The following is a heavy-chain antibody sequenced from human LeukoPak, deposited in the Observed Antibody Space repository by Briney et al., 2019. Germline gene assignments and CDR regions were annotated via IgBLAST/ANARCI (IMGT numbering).Heavy chain of an antibody. CDR1: GQSISSGYY. V-gene: IGHV4-38-2*02. D-gene: IGHD6-13*01. CDR3: ARSRRSSWLQPDAPYWYFDL. CDR2: IYQTGST. Sequence: PAETLSLTCSVSGQSISSGYYWGWMRQSPGKGLEWIGSIYQTGSTNYNPSLKSRVTISVDTSKNQFSLKLSSVTAADTAVYYCARSRRSSWLQPDAPYWYFDLWGRGTLVTVSS. J-gene: IGHJ2*01.